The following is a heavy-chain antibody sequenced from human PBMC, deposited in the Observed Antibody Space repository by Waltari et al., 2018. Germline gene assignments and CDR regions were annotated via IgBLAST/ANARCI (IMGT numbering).Heavy chain of an antibody. Sequence: QVQLQQWGAGLLKPSETLSLPCAVYGGSFSGYYWSWIRQPPGKGPEWIGEINHSGSTNYEPYLKSRVTISVDTSKTQFSLKLSSVTAADTAVYYCASDSSSWLAFDIWGQGTMVTVSS. D-gene: IGHD6-13*01. CDR3: ASDSSSWLAFDI. J-gene: IGHJ3*02. CDR2: INHSGST. V-gene: IGHV4-34*01. CDR1: GGSFSGYY.